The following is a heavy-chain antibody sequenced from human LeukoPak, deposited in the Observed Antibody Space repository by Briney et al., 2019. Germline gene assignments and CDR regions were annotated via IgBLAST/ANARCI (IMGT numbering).Heavy chain of an antibody. Sequence: GGSLRLSCAASGFTFSSYEMNWVRQAPGKGLEWVSYISSSGSTIYYADSVKGRFTISRDNAKNSLYLQMNSLRAEDTAVYYCARLLFDFWSGYLDYWGQGTLVTVSS. CDR3: ARLLFDFWSGYLDY. CDR1: GFTFSSYE. D-gene: IGHD3-3*01. V-gene: IGHV3-48*03. CDR2: ISSSGSTI. J-gene: IGHJ4*02.